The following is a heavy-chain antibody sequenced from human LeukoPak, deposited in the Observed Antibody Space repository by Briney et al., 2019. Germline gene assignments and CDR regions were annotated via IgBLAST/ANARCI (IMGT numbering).Heavy chain of an antibody. CDR1: GGSISSGSYY. Sequence: KPSETLSLTCTVSGGSISSGSYYWSWIRQPPGKGLEWIGNIYSSGSTYYNASLQSRVTISIDTSKNQFSLRLNSVTAADTAMYYCAKSGGYGLIDYWGQGTRVTVSS. CDR2: IYSSGST. V-gene: IGHV4-39*01. CDR3: AKSGGYGLIDY. J-gene: IGHJ4*02. D-gene: IGHD1-26*01.